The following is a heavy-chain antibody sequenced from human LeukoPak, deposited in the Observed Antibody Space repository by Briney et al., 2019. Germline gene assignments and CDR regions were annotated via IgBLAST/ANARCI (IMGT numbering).Heavy chain of an antibody. CDR1: GFTFSDYY. D-gene: IGHD3-10*01. J-gene: IGHJ4*02. Sequence: GSLRLSCAASGFTFSDYYMSWIRQPPGKGLEWIGEINHSGSTNYNPSLKSRVTISVDTSKNQFSLKLSSVTAADTAVYYCARARPPPIRITMVRGVIGAYYFDYWGQGTLVTVSS. CDR3: ARARPPPIRITMVRGVIGAYYFDY. V-gene: IGHV4-34*01. CDR2: INHSGST.